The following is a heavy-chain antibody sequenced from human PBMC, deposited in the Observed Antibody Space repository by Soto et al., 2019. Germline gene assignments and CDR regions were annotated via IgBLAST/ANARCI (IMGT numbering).Heavy chain of an antibody. CDR2: MNPNSGNT. V-gene: IGHV1-8*01. CDR1: GYTFTSYD. Sequence: ASVKVFCKASGYTFTSYDINWVRQATGQGLEWMGWMNPNSGNTGYAQKFQGRVTMTRNTSISTAYMELSSLRSEDTAVYYCARANDFLTGPLKNNDVFDMGGQGTRVTVS. D-gene: IGHD3-9*01. CDR3: ARANDFLTGPLKNNDVFDM. J-gene: IGHJ3*02.